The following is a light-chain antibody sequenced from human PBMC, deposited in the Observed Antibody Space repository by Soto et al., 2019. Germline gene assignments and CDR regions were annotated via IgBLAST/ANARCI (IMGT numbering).Light chain of an antibody. CDR2: TAS. Sequence: EIVLTQSPGTLSLSTGESATLSCRASQSLASNYLAWYQQKPGQAPRLLIYTASTRATGIPDRFSGSGSGTDFTLTISRLEPEDFAVYYFQHYESSLPAFTFVQGNKLEVK. CDR3: QHYESSLPAFT. CDR1: QSLASNY. J-gene: IGKJ2*01. V-gene: IGKV3-20*01.